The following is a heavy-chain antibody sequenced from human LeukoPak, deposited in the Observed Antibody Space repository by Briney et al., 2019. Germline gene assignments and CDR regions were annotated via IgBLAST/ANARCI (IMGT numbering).Heavy chain of an antibody. Sequence: NPGGSLRLSCAASGFTFSDAWMSWVRQAPGKGLEWVGRIKSKTDGGTTDYAAPVKGRFTIPRDDSKNTLYLQMNSLRAEDTAVYYCAKDGGYCSSTSCPRPFDYWGQGTLVTVSS. CDR1: GFTFSDAW. V-gene: IGHV3-15*01. J-gene: IGHJ4*02. CDR3: AKDGGYCSSTSCPRPFDY. CDR2: IKSKTDGGTT. D-gene: IGHD2-2*01.